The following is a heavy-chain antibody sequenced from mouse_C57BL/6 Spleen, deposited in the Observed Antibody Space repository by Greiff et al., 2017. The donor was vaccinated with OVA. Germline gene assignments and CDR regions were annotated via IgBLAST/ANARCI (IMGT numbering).Heavy chain of an antibody. CDR3: ASGVVTERDAMDY. J-gene: IGHJ4*01. D-gene: IGHD1-1*01. CDR1: GSTFPSYG. CDR2: IYIGNGYT. V-gene: IGHV1-58*01. Sequence: LVRPGSSVKMSCKTSGSTFPSYGINWVKQRPGQGLEWSGYIYIGNGYTEYNEKFKGKATLTSDTSSSTAYMQLSSLTSEDSAIYFCASGVVTERDAMDYWGQGTSVTVSS.